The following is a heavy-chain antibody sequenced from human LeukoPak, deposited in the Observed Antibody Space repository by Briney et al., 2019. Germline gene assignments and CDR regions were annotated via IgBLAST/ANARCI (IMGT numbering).Heavy chain of an antibody. Sequence: PGGSLRFXCAASGFTFSSYAMSWVRQAPGKGLEWVSAISGSGGSTYYADSVKGRFTISRDNSKNTLYLQMNSLRAEDTAVYYCAKDVPSGYWVLGGSTTGFFDYWGQGTLVTVSS. CDR1: GFTFSSYA. J-gene: IGHJ4*02. CDR3: AKDVPSGYWVLGGSTTGFFDY. D-gene: IGHD3-9*01. V-gene: IGHV3-23*01. CDR2: ISGSGGST.